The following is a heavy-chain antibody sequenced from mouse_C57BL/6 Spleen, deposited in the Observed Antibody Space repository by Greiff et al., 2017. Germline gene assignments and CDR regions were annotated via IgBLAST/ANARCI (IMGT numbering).Heavy chain of an antibody. D-gene: IGHD1-1*01. CDR3: AGDYGSSSAWLAY. V-gene: IGHV1-82*01. J-gene: IGHJ3*01. Sequence: QVQLQQSGPELVKPGASVKISCKASGYAFSSSWMNWVKQRPGKGLEWIGRIYPGDGDTNYNGKFKGKATLTADKSSSTAYMQLSSLTSEDAAVYFCAGDYGSSSAWLAYWGQGTLVTVSA. CDR1: GYAFSSSW. CDR2: IYPGDGDT.